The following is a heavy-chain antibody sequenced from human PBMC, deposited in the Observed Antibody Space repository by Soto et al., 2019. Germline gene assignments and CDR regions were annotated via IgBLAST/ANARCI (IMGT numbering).Heavy chain of an antibody. J-gene: IGHJ6*02. D-gene: IGHD3-3*02. CDR3: ARELAHFYHYYGMDV. CDR1: GYTFSTYY. Sequence: GXSVKVSCTASGYTFSTYYMHWVRQAPGQGLEWMGTIAPSGGSTIYAQKFQGRVTMTRDTSTSTAYMELSRLTSEDTAVYHCARELAHFYHYYGMDVCGQGTTVTVSS. CDR2: IAPSGGST. V-gene: IGHV1-46*01.